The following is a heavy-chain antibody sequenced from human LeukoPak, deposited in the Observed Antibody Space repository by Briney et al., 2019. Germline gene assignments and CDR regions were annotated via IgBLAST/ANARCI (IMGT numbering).Heavy chain of an antibody. CDR1: GFTFSSYG. V-gene: IGHV3-30*18. D-gene: IGHD6-19*01. Sequence: PGRSLRLSCAASGFTFSSYGMHWVRQAPGKGLEWVAVISYDGSNKYYADSVKGRFTISRDNSKNTLYLQMNSLRAEDTALYYCAKGGWTPYYYFDYWGQGTLVTVSS. CDR3: AKGGWTPYYYFDY. J-gene: IGHJ4*02. CDR2: ISYDGSNK.